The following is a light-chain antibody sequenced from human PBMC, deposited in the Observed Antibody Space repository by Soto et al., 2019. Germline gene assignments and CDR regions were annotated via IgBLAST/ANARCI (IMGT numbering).Light chain of an antibody. CDR3: SSYTPSNTRQIV. J-gene: IGLJ1*01. V-gene: IGLV2-14*03. Sequence: QSVLTQPASVSGSPGQSITISCTGTSSDVGGYNYVSWYQHHPGKAPKLLIYDVSNRPSGVSNRFSGSKSDNTASLTISGLQPEDGADYYCSSYTPSNTRQIVFGTGTKVTVL. CDR1: SSDVGGYNY. CDR2: DVS.